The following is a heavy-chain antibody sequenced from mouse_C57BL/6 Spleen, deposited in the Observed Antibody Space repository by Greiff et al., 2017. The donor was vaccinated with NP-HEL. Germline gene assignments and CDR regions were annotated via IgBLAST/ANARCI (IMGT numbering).Heavy chain of an antibody. CDR2: IYPRDGST. D-gene: IGHD2-5*01. V-gene: IGHV1-78*01. CDR3: ASEAYYSNGEGAMDY. Sequence: VQLQQSDAELVKPGASVKISCKVSGYTFTDHTIHWMKQRPEQGLEWIGYIYPRDGSTKYNEKFKGKATLTADKSSSTAYMQLNSLTSEDSAVYFCASEAYYSNGEGAMDYWGQGTSVTVSS. CDR1: GYTFTDHT. J-gene: IGHJ4*01.